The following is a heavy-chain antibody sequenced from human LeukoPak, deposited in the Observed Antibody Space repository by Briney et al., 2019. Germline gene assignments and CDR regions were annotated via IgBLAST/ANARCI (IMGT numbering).Heavy chain of an antibody. CDR3: ARTMVRGVPDAFDI. D-gene: IGHD3-10*01. Sequence: SQTLSLTCTVSGGSISSGGYYWSWIRQPPGKGLEWIGYIYHSGSTYYNPSLKSRVTISVDTSKNQFSLKLSSVTAADTAVYYCARTMVRGVPDAFDIWGQGTMVTVSS. CDR1: GGSISSGGYY. V-gene: IGHV4-30-2*01. CDR2: IYHSGST. J-gene: IGHJ3*02.